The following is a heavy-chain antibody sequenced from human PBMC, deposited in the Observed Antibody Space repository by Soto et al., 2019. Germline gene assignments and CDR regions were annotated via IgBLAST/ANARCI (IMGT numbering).Heavy chain of an antibody. CDR2: IYYSGST. Sequence: SETLSLTCTVSGGSVSSGSYYWSWIRQPPGKGLEWIGYIYYSGSTNYNPSLKSRVTISVDTSKNQFSLKLSSVTAADTAVYYCARAGSGSYYNLYYWGRGTLVTVSS. D-gene: IGHD3-10*01. V-gene: IGHV4-61*01. CDR1: GGSVSSGSYY. CDR3: ARAGSGSYYNLYY. J-gene: IGHJ4*02.